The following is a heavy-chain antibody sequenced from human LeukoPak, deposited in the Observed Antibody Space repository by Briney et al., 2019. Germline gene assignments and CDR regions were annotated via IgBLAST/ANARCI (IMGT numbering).Heavy chain of an antibody. Sequence: GGSLRLSCAASGFTFSSYAMHWVRQAPGKGLEYVSAISSNGGSTYYANSVKGRFTISRDNSKNTLYLQMGSLRAEGMAVYYCARTDYDILTRHYYYMDVWGKGTTVTVSS. D-gene: IGHD3-9*01. CDR3: ARTDYDILTRHYYYMDV. V-gene: IGHV3-64*01. CDR1: GFTFSSYA. CDR2: ISSNGGST. J-gene: IGHJ6*03.